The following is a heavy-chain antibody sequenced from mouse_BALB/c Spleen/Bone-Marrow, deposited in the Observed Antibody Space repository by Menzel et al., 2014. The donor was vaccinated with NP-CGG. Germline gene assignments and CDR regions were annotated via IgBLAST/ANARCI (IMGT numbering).Heavy chain of an antibody. V-gene: IGHV1S132*01. J-gene: IGHJ2*01. CDR2: IFPGTGTT. CDR3: ARGGDYGY. CDR1: GYTFTNYW. Sequence: QVQLQQPGAELVKPGASVKLSCITSGYTFTNYWIQWVKQRPGQGLGWIGEIFPGTGTTYYNERFKGEATLTIGTSSSTAYMQLNSVTSEDSAVNFCARGGDYGYWGQGTTLTVSS. D-gene: IGHD2-13*01.